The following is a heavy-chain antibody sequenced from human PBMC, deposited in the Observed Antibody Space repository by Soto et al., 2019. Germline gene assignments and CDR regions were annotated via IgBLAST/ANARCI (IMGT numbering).Heavy chain of an antibody. CDR3: ARHLVAFGGVIALYGMDV. Sequence: PGESLKISCKGSGYSFTSYWIGWVRQMPGKGLEWMGIIYPGDSDTRYSPSFQGQVTISADKSISTAYLQWSSLKASDTAMCYCARHLVAFGGVIALYGMDVWGQGTTVTVSS. J-gene: IGHJ6*02. CDR2: IYPGDSDT. V-gene: IGHV5-51*01. D-gene: IGHD3-16*02. CDR1: GYSFTSYW.